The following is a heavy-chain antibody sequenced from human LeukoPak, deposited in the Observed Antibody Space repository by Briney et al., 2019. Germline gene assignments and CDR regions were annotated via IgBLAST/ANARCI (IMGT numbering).Heavy chain of an antibody. J-gene: IGHJ5*02. CDR2: ISPTGAST. V-gene: IGHV3-21*04. CDR1: GFTFGSYT. Sequence: PGGSLRLSCAGSGFTFGSYTMNWVRQAPGKGLEWVSSISPTGASTWNADSVEGRFTISRDNAKNSLYLQMNSLRAEDTALYYCVRDADGGNSWFDTWGQGTLVTVSS. D-gene: IGHD4-23*01. CDR3: VRDADGGNSWFDT.